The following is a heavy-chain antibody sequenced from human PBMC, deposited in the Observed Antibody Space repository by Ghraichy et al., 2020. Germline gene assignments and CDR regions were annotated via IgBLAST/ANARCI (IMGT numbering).Heavy chain of an antibody. Sequence: GGSLRLSCAASGFTFSSYAMSWVRQAPGKGLEWVSAISGSGGSTYYADSVKGRFTISRDNSKNTLYLQMNSLRAEDTAVYYCVSPGYSYGTHYYYYGMDVWGQGTTVTVSS. CDR1: GFTFSSYA. V-gene: IGHV3-23*01. D-gene: IGHD5-18*01. J-gene: IGHJ6*02. CDR2: ISGSGGST. CDR3: VSPGYSYGTHYYYYGMDV.